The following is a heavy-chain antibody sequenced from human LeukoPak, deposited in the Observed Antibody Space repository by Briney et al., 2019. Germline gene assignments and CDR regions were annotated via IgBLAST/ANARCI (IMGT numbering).Heavy chain of an antibody. CDR3: ARVSGYSGTWYVDY. V-gene: IGHV3-33*01. D-gene: IGHD6-13*01. Sequence: GRSLRLSCVASGFXFKSYGMHWVRRAPGKGLEWVAIIWYDGSNKYYADFVKGRFTTSRDNSKNTLYLQMNSLRADDTAVYYCARVSGYSGTWYVDYWGQGTLVTVSS. J-gene: IGHJ4*02. CDR1: GFXFKSYG. CDR2: IWYDGSNK.